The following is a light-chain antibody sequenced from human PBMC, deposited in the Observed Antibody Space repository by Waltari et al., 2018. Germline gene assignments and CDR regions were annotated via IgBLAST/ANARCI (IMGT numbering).Light chain of an antibody. CDR2: WAS. J-gene: IGKJ4*01. CDR3: QQYYTSPLT. V-gene: IGKV4-1*01. Sequence: DIVMTKSPDPLAVSLGERVTINCKSSPSVLNTSNNKNCLTWYQQKPGQPPKLLIYWASTRESGVPDRFSGSGSGTDFTLTITSLQAEDVAVYYCQQYYTSPLTFGGGTKVEIK. CDR1: PSVLNTSNNKNC.